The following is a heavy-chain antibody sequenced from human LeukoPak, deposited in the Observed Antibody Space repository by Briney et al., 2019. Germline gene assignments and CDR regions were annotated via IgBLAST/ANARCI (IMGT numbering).Heavy chain of an antibody. D-gene: IGHD2-15*01. Sequence: ASVKVSCKASGYSFTSLIMHWGRHAPGQGLEWMGIINPSGGRASYAQKFQGRITMTRDTSTSTVYMELSSLRSEDTAVYYCARNTVVVVPSYYYYYMDVWGKGTTVTISS. CDR3: ARNTVVVVPSYYYYYMDV. J-gene: IGHJ6*03. CDR2: INPSGGRA. V-gene: IGHV1-46*01. CDR1: GYSFTSLI.